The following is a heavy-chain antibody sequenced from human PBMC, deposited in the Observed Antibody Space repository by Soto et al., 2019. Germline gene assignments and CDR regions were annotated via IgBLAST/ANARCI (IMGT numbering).Heavy chain of an antibody. V-gene: IGHV3-23*01. CDR1: GFTFSTYA. D-gene: IGHD2-8*01. J-gene: IGHJ4*02. CDR3: AKGSYCTNGICYNY. CDR2: ISGSGGST. Sequence: LRLSCSASGFTFSTYAMSWVRQAPGKGLEWVSAISGSGGSTYYADSVKGRFTISRDNSKNTLYLQMNSLRAEDTAVYYCAKGSYCTNGICYNYWGQGTLVTVSS.